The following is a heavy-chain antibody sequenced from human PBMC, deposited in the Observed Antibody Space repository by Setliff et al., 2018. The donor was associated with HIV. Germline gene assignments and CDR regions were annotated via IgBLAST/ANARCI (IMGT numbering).Heavy chain of an antibody. J-gene: IGHJ4*02. D-gene: IGHD2-15*01. CDR3: TPLDY. V-gene: IGHV3-23*01. CDR2: ISDSGGGT. CDR1: GFAFSTYA. Sequence: GGSLRLSCAASGFAFSTYAMSWVRQAPGKGLEWVSVISDSGGGTYYADSVKGRFTISRDNSKNTVYLQMNSLRTEDTALYYCTPLDYWGQGTLVTVSS.